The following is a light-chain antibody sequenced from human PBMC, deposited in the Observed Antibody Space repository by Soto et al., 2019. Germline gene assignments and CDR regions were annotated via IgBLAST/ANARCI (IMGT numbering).Light chain of an antibody. CDR3: YSYAGSSTYV. CDR1: SSDVGTYNL. Sequence: QSVLTQPASVAGSPGQSITISCTGTSSDVGTYNLVSWYQQLPDKAPKLIIHEVNKRPSGVSTRFSGSKSDNTAYLTISGLQADDDADYHCYSYAGSSTYVFGTGTRSPS. V-gene: IGLV2-23*02. CDR2: EVN. J-gene: IGLJ1*01.